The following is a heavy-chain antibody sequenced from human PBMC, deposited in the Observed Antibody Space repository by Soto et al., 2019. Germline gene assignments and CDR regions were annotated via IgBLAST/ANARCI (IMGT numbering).Heavy chain of an antibody. V-gene: IGHV1-2*02. Sequence: ASVKVSCKASGYTFTGYYFHWVRQAPGQGLEWMGWINPNSGGTNYAQKFQGRVTMTRDTSINTVYMELSGLRSDDTAVYFCARERDIDTTRIFDFWGQGNLVTVSS. CDR2: INPNSGGT. CDR1: GYTFTGYY. J-gene: IGHJ4*02. CDR3: ARERDIDTTRIFDF. D-gene: IGHD1-1*01.